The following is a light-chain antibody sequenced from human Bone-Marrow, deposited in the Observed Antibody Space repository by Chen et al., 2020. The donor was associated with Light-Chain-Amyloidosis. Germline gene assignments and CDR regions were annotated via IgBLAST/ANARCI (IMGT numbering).Light chain of an antibody. CDR2: DAS. J-gene: IGKJ4*01. Sequence: EVVLTQSPATLYLYLGERATLSCRASQTISTHLVWYQQKPGQVPRLLIYDASTRATGIPARFSGSGSGTDFTLAISSLEAEDFAVYYCQHRGGWPPLSFGGGTKIEIK. V-gene: IGKV3-11*01. CDR1: QTISTH. CDR3: QHRGGWPPLS.